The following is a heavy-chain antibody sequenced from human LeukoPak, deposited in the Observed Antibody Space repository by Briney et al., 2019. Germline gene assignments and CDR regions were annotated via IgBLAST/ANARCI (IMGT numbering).Heavy chain of an antibody. J-gene: IGHJ4*02. CDR2: IYYSGST. D-gene: IGHD4-11*01. V-gene: IGHV4-39*02. Sequence: SETLSLTCTVSGGSISSSSYYWGWIRQPPGKGLEWIGSIYYSGSTYYNPSLKSRVTISVDTSKNQFSLKLSSVTAADTAVCYCARDDYSNYVWGQGTLVTVSS. CDR3: ARDDYSNYV. CDR1: GGSISSSSYY.